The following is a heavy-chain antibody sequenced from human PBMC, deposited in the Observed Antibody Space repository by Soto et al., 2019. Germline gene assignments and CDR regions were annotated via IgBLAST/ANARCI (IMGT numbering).Heavy chain of an antibody. Sequence: SETLSLTCAVYGGSFSGYYWSWIRQPPGKGLEWIGEINHSGSTNYNPSLKSRVTISVDTSKNQFSLKLSSVTAADTAVYYCARGRGYCSSTSCWSTPLGSWGQGTLVTVSS. J-gene: IGHJ5*02. CDR2: INHSGST. CDR1: GGSFSGYY. D-gene: IGHD2-2*01. V-gene: IGHV4-34*01. CDR3: ARGRGYCSSTSCWSTPLGS.